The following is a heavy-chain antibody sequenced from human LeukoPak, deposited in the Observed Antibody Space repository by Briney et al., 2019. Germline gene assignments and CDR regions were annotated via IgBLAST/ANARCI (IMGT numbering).Heavy chain of an antibody. CDR1: GYTFTSYY. CDR3: ARVRYYYDSSGYRTTHDY. J-gene: IGHJ4*02. Sequence: ASVKVSCKASGYTFTSYYMHWVRQAPGQGLEWMGIINPSGGSTSYAQKFQGRVTMTRDTSTSTVYMELSSLRSEDTAVYYCARVRYYYDSSGYRTTHDYWGQGTLVTVSS. D-gene: IGHD3-22*01. CDR2: INPSGGST. V-gene: IGHV1-46*01.